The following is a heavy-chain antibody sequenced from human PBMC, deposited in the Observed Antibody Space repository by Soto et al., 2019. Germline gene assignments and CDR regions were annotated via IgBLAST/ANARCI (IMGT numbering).Heavy chain of an antibody. CDR3: ARKLRYFDWSESFYYYYYMDV. V-gene: IGHV1-18*01. D-gene: IGHD3-9*01. J-gene: IGHJ6*03. CDR1: GYTFTSYG. CDR2: ISAYNGNT. Sequence: ASVKVSCKASGYTFTSYGISWVRQAPGQGLEWMGWISAYNGNTNYAQKLQGRVTMTTDTSTSTAYMELRSLGSDDTAVYYCARKLRYFDWSESFYYYYYMDVWGKGTTVTVSS.